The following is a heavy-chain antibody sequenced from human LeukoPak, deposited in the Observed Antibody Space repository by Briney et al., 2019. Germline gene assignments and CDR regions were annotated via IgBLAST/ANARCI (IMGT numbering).Heavy chain of an antibody. CDR2: IYYSGST. CDR1: GGTISSSSYY. V-gene: IGHV4-39*01. D-gene: IGHD6-13*01. J-gene: IGHJ4*02. Sequence: SETLSLTCTVSGGTISSSSYYWGWIRQPPGKGLEWIVGIYYSGSTYYNPSLKSRITISVDTSKNQFSLKLSSVTAADTAVYYCAKNGIGYSSSWLFDYWGQGTLVTVSS. CDR3: AKNGIGYSSSWLFDY.